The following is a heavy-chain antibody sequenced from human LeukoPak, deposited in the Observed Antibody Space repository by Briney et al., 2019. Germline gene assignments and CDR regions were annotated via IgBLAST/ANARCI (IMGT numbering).Heavy chain of an antibody. CDR1: GFTFSTNY. D-gene: IGHD3/OR15-3a*01. CDR2: IDSESST. V-gene: IGHV3-53*01. J-gene: IGHJ4*02. CDR3: AGEGTGNRGFDS. Sequence: PGGSLRLSCAASGFTFSTNYMNWVRQAPGKGLEWVSVIDSESSTFYADSVKGRFTISRDNSKNTVYLQMSSLRADDTAVYYCAGEGTGNRGFDSWGQGTQVTVSS.